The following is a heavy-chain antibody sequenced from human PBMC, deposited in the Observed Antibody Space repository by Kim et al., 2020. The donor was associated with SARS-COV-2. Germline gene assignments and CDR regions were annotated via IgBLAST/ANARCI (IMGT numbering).Heavy chain of an antibody. V-gene: IGHV3-48*03. D-gene: IGHD1-26*01. CDR1: GFTFSSYE. J-gene: IGHJ6*02. Sequence: GSLRLSCAASGFTFSSYEMNWVRQAPGKGLEWVSYISSSGSTIYYADSVKGRFTISRDNAKNSLYLQMNSLRAEDTAVYYCARAVGATIPDYYYYGMDVWGQGTTVTVSS. CDR3: ARAVGATIPDYYYYGMDV. CDR2: ISSSGSTI.